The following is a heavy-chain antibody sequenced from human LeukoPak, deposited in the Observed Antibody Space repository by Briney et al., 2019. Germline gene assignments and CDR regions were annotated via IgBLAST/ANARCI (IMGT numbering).Heavy chain of an antibody. CDR3: AGGPQYGGSYVD. J-gene: IGHJ4*02. D-gene: IGHD1-26*01. Sequence: QSGGSLRLSCAASGVTFTNYEMAWVRQAPGMGLEWVSYISDSGTITKYVDAVKGRFTISRDNARNSVYLQMESLGVEDTALYYCAGGPQYGGSYVDWGQGTLVTVSS. CDR2: ISDSGTIT. V-gene: IGHV3-48*03. CDR1: GVTFTNYE.